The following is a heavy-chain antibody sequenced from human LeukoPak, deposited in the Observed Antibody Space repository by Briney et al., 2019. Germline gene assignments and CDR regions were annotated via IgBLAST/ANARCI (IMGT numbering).Heavy chain of an antibody. V-gene: IGHV4-34*01. CDR3: ARGLVYYDSNI. J-gene: IGHJ4*02. CDR1: GGSFSGYY. D-gene: IGHD3-22*01. CDR2: IHHSGST. Sequence: PSETLSLTCAVYGGSFSGYYWSWIRQPPGKGLEWIGEIHHSGSTNYNPSLGSRVTILLDTSKNQFSLKLSSVTAADTAVYYCARGLVYYDSNIWGQGTLVTVSS.